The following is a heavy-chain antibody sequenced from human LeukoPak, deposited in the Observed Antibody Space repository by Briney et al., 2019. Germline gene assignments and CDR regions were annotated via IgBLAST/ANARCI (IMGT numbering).Heavy chain of an antibody. V-gene: IGHV3-23*01. J-gene: IGHJ4*02. CDR3: ASTIFGVVITPDY. CDR1: GFTFSNYA. D-gene: IGHD3-3*01. CDR2: ISGSGGST. Sequence: GGSLRLSCAASGFTFSNYAMSWVRQAPGKGLEWVSAISGSGGSTYYADFVKGRFTISRDNSKHTLYLQMNSLRAEDTAVYCCASTIFGVVITPDYWGQGTLVTVSS.